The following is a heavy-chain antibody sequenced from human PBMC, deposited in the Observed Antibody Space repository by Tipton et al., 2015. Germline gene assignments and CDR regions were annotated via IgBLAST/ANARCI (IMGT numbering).Heavy chain of an antibody. Sequence: TLSLTCAVYSGSFSGYYWTWIRHPPGKGLEWIGEIDDSGKTNYNPSLKSRVTMSLDTSNNHLSLKVMSVTAADTAVYYCARGRVAARLGPSEYYYATDVWGQGTTVTVSS. CDR1: SGSFSGYY. CDR3: ARGRVAARLGPSEYYYATDV. CDR2: IDDSGKT. V-gene: IGHV4-34*01. J-gene: IGHJ6*02. D-gene: IGHD6-6*01.